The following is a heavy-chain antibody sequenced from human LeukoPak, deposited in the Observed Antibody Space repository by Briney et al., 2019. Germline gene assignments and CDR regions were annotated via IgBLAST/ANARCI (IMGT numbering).Heavy chain of an antibody. CDR3: ARGVLTGEAFNFDY. D-gene: IGHD7-27*01. CDR1: GGSFSGYY. CDR2: INHSGST. Sequence: SETLSLTCAVYGGSFSGYYWSWIRQPPGKGLEWIGEINHSGSTNYNPSLKSRVTISVDTSKNQFSLKLSSVTAADTAVYYCARGVLTGEAFNFDYWGQGTLVTVSS. J-gene: IGHJ4*02. V-gene: IGHV4-34*01.